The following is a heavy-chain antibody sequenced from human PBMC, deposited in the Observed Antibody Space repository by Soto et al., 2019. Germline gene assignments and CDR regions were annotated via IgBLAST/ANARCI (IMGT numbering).Heavy chain of an antibody. J-gene: IGHJ4*02. D-gene: IGHD6-19*01. CDR3: VRDRYSSGWFGDF. V-gene: IGHV3-48*03. Sequence: LGGSLRLSCAVSAFSFTGDEMNWVLLAPGKGLEWVAYISTSGNTIYYADSVKGRFTISRDNAKNSLYLQMNRLRVEDTAVYYCVRDRYSSGWFGDFWGQGTPVTVSS. CDR2: ISTSGNTI. CDR1: AFSFTGDE.